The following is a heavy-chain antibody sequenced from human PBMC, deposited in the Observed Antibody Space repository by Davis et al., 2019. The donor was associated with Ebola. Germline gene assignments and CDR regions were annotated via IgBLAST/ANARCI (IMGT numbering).Heavy chain of an antibody. CDR2: ISSDGTNR. CDR1: QFTFRDYS. V-gene: IGHV3-30*01. CDR3: AIDADFGEYGWFDP. Sequence: GESLKISCVASQFTFRDYSVNWIRQAPGKGLEWVAIISSDGTNRFYADSVKGRFTVSRDNSRNTLYLQMNSLRLDDTASYYCAIDADFGEYGWFDPWGQGTLVTVSS. J-gene: IGHJ5*02. D-gene: IGHD4-17*01.